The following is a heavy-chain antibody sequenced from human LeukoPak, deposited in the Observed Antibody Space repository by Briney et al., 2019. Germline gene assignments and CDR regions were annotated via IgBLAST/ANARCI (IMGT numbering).Heavy chain of an antibody. J-gene: IGHJ3*02. Sequence: VASVKVSCKASGGTFSSYAISWVRQAPGQGLEWMGGIIPIFGTANYAQKFQGRVTITTDESTSTAYMELRSLRSDDTAVYYCARVRRLSREGAFDIWGQGTMVTVSS. CDR1: GGTFSSYA. V-gene: IGHV1-69*05. D-gene: IGHD5/OR15-5a*01. CDR2: IIPIFGTA. CDR3: ARVRRLSREGAFDI.